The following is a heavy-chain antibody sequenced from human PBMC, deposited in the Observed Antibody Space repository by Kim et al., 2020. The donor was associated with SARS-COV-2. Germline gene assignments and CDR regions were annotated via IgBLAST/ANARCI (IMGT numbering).Heavy chain of an antibody. J-gene: IGHJ6*02. Sequence: GSLRLSCAASGFTFSSYAMHWVRQAPGKGLEWVAVISYDGSNKYYADSVKGRFTISRDNSKNTLYLQMNSLRAEDTAVYYCARGRSGPDPWERYYYYYYGMDVWGQGTTVTVSS. V-gene: IGHV3-30-3*01. D-gene: IGHD3-3*01. CDR2: ISYDGSNK. CDR1: GFTFSSYA. CDR3: ARGRSGPDPWERYYYYYYGMDV.